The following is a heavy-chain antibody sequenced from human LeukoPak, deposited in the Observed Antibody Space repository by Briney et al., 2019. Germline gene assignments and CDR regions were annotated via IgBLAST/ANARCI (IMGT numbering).Heavy chain of an antibody. D-gene: IGHD6-13*01. CDR3: ARGHRPRAAAAGTISDY. CDR1: GYTFTGYY. CDR2: INPNSGGT. Sequence: ASVKVSCKASGYTFTGYYMHWVRQAPGQGLEWMGRINPNSGGTNYAQKFQGRVTMTRDTSISTAYMELSRLRSDDTAVYYCARGHRPRAAAAGTISDYWGQGTLVTVSS. V-gene: IGHV1-2*06. J-gene: IGHJ4*02.